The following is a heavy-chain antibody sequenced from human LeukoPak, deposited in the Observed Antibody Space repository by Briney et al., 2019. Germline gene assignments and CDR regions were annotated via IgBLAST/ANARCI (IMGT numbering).Heavy chain of an antibody. D-gene: IGHD1-26*01. CDR3: ARSVGATPLGY. CDR2: IYPSDSET. CDR1: GYSFNSYW. J-gene: IGHJ4*02. V-gene: IGHV5-51*01. Sequence: GESLKISCKGSGYSFNSYWIVWVRQMPGKGLEWMGIIYPSDSETTYSPSFQGQVTISADRSISTAYLQWSSLTASDTAMYYCARSVGATPLGYWGQGTPVTVSS.